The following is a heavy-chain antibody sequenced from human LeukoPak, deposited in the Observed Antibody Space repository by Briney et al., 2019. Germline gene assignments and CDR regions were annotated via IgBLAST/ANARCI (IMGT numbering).Heavy chain of an antibody. J-gene: IGHJ4*02. D-gene: IGHD2-15*01. CDR2: IIPIFGTA. Sequence: ASVKVSCKASGGTFSSYAISWVRQAPGQGLEWMGGIIPIFGTANYAQEFQGRVTITADESTSTAYMELSSLRSEDTAVYYCAREYCSGGSCYYPAFDYWGQGTLVTVSS. V-gene: IGHV1-69*13. CDR1: GGTFSSYA. CDR3: AREYCSGGSCYYPAFDY.